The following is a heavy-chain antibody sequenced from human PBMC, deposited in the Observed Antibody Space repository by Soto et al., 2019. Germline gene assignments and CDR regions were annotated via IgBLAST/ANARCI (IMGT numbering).Heavy chain of an antibody. D-gene: IGHD4-4*01. CDR1: GYTFTNYD. CDR3: ARVPRCGADDSNDTWFDP. Sequence: QVQRVQSGAEVKRSGASVKVSCKASGYTFTNYDINWVRQATGQGPEWLGWMNPKSGKTGYAQKSQDRFTMTGETSISTADMKMISLRSEDTAVYYCARVPRCGADDSNDTWFDPWGQGTLVSVSS. CDR2: MNPKSGKT. J-gene: IGHJ5*02. V-gene: IGHV1-8*02.